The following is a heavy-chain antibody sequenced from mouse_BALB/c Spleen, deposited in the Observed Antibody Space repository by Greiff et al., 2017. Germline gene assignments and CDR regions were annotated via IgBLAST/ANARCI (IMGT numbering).Heavy chain of an antibody. D-gene: IGHD2-1*01. Sequence: EVHLVESGPGLVKPSQSLSLTCTVTGYSITSDYAWNWIRQFPGNKLEWMGYISYSGSTSYNPSLKSRISITRDTSKNQFFLQLNSVTTEDTATYYCAAYGNYEGVYWGQGTTLTVSS. CDR1: GYSITSDYA. V-gene: IGHV3-2*02. CDR3: AAYGNYEGVY. J-gene: IGHJ2*01. CDR2: ISYSGST.